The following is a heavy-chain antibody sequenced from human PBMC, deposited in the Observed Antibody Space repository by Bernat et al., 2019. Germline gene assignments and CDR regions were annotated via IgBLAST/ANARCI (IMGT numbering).Heavy chain of an antibody. CDR2: IYYSGST. CDR3: ARVALGAVGAIGGGLFDY. D-gene: IGHD1-26*01. J-gene: IGHJ4*02. V-gene: IGHV4-59*01. Sequence: QVQLQESGPGLVKPSETLSLTCTVSGGSISSYYWSWIRQPPGKGLEWIGYIYYSGSTNYNPSLKSRVTISVDTSKNQFSLKLSSVTAADTAVYYCARVALGAVGAIGGGLFDYWGQGTLVTVSS. CDR1: GGSISSYY.